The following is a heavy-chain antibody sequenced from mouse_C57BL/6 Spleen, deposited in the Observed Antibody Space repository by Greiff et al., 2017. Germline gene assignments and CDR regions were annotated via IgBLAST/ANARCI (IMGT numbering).Heavy chain of an antibody. CDR2: INTSSGYT. CDR1: GYTFTSYT. V-gene: IGHV1-4*01. CDR3: AIRWGGYFDY. J-gene: IGHJ2*01. D-gene: IGHD1-1*01. Sequence: VQLTQSGAELARPGASVKMFCKASGYTFTSYTMHWVKQRPGQGPEWIGYINTSSGYTKYNQKFKDKATLTADKSSSTAYMQLSSLTSEDSAVYYCAIRWGGYFDYWGQGTTLTVSS.